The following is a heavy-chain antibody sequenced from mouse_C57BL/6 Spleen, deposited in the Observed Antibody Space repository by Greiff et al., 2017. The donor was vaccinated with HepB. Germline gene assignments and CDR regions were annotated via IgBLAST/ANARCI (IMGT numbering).Heavy chain of an antibody. CDR1: GFTFSSYT. J-gene: IGHJ4*01. Sequence: DVMLVESGGGLVKPGGSLKLSCAASGFTFSSYTMSWVCQTPEKRLEWVATISGGGGNTYYPDSVKGRFTISRDNAKNTLYLQMSSLRSEDTALYYCARHLTGGPYYYAMDYWGQGTSVTVSS. CDR3: ARHLTGGPYYYAMDY. D-gene: IGHD4-1*01. CDR2: ISGGGGNT. V-gene: IGHV5-9*01.